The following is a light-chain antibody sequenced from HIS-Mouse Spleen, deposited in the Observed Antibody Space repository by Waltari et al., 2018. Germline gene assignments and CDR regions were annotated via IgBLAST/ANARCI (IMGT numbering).Light chain of an antibody. CDR2: KDS. Sequence: SYELTQPPSVSVSPVQTARITCSGDALPKKYAYWYQQKSGQAPVLVIYKDSKRPSGIPERFSGSSSGTMATLTISGAQVEDEADYYCYSTDSSGNHRVFGGGTKLTVL. CDR1: ALPKKY. J-gene: IGLJ2*01. CDR3: YSTDSSGNHRV. V-gene: IGLV3-10*01.